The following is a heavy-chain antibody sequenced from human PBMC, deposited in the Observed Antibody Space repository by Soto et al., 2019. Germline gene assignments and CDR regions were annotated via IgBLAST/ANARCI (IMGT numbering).Heavy chain of an antibody. CDR2: ISYSGST. Sequence: QVQLQESGPRLVKPSQTLSLTCTVSGGSISSDGYYCSWIRQHPGKGLECIGYISYSGSTYYNPSLKSRVTISVDTSKNPFSLKLNSVTAADTAVYYCARGSGWDWYFDLWGRGTLVTVSS. V-gene: IGHV4-31*03. CDR1: GGSISSDGYY. CDR3: ARGSGWDWYFDL. D-gene: IGHD1-26*01. J-gene: IGHJ2*01.